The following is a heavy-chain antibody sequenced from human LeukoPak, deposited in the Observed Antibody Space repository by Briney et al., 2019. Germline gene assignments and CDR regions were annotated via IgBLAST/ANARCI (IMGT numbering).Heavy chain of an antibody. CDR2: IRGSGGRP. Sequence: GGSLSPCCGAAGFSSSSCVMNLVRQAPGKGLGWVSGIRGSGGRPFYADSVKGRFTISRDSSKNTLYLQMNSLRAEDTAVYYCAKNRDPIITTYFDYWGQGTLVTVSS. V-gene: IGHV3-23*01. D-gene: IGHD3-22*01. CDR3: AKNRDPIITTYFDY. J-gene: IGHJ4*02. CDR1: GFSSSSCV.